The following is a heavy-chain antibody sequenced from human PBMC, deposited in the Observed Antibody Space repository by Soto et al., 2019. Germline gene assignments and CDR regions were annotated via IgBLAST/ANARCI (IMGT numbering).Heavy chain of an antibody. D-gene: IGHD6-19*01. J-gene: IGHJ4*02. V-gene: IGHV1-69*06. CDR3: ARGIRYSSGWDFEY. CDR2: IIPMFGTP. CDR1: GGTFSTDA. Sequence: QVQLVQSGAEVRKPGSSVKVSCKASGGTFSTDAISWVRQAPGQGLEWMGGIIPMFGTPNYAQKFQGKVTIAADKSTSTVYMALSSLRSEDTAVYFCARGIRYSSGWDFEYWGQGTLVSVSS.